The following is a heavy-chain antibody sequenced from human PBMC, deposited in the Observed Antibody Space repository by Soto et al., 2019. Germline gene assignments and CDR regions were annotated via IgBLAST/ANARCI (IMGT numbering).Heavy chain of an antibody. V-gene: IGHV4-59*01. Sequence: PSETLSLTCTVSGDSIRDSFWSWVRQPPGKGLEWIGLVHHTGNTNYNPSLETRVTMLVDTSANHFSLTLTSVTPADTAIYYCARGREDNSDHHFGHLSDSWGKGTLVTVSS. CDR1: GDSIRDSF. J-gene: IGHJ4*02. D-gene: IGHD3-22*01. CDR3: ARGREDNSDHHFGHLSDS. CDR2: VHHTGNT.